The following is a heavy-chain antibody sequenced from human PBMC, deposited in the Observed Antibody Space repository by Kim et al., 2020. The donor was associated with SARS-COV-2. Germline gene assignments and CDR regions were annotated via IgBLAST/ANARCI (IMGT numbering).Heavy chain of an antibody. CDR3: ARPLLPVPRAVASTDKGGCMYV. J-gene: IGHJ2*01. CDR1: GGSISSSSYY. D-gene: IGHD6-19*01. V-gene: IGHV4-39*01. Sequence: SETLSLTCTVSGGSISSSSYYWGWIRQPPGKGLEWIGSIYYSGSTYYNPSLKSRVTISVDTSKNQFSLKLSSVTAADTAVYYCARPLLPVPRAVASTDKGGCMYVGGR. CDR2: IYYSGST.